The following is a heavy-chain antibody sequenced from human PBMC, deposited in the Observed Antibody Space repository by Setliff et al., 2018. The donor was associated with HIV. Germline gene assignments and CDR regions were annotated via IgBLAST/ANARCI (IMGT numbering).Heavy chain of an antibody. D-gene: IGHD6-13*01. V-gene: IGHV1-69*06. CDR3: ATDPGYSSTWYSESFQH. Sequence: SVKVSCKASGGTFSSYAVSWVRQAPGQGLERMGGLIPIYATSDYAQKLQGRLTMTEDTSTDTAYMELSSLRSDDTAMYYCATDPGYSSTWYSESFQHWGQGTVVTVSS. J-gene: IGHJ1*01. CDR2: LIPIYATS. CDR1: GGTFSSYA.